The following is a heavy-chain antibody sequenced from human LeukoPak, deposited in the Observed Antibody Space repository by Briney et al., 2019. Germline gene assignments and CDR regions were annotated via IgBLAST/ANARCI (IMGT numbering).Heavy chain of an antibody. CDR2: IYYSGST. D-gene: IGHD6-19*01. V-gene: IGHV4-31*03. J-gene: IGHJ4*02. CDR3: AGTGYSSGWRDY. Sequence: SETLTLTCTVSGGSISSGGYYWSWIRQHPGKGLEWIGYIYYSGSTYYNPSLKSRVTISVDTSKNQFSLKLSSVTAADTAVYYCAGTGYSSGWRDYWGQGTLVTVSS. CDR1: GGSISSGGYY.